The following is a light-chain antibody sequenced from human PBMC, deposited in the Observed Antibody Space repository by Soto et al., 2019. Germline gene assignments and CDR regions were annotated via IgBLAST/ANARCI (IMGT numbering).Light chain of an antibody. Sequence: VLTQPPSASGTPGPRVTISCSGSSSNIGSNYVYWYQQLPGTAPKLLIYRNNQRPSGVPDRFSGSKSGTSASLAISGLRSEDEADYYCAAWDDSLSGSYVFGPGTKVTVL. J-gene: IGLJ1*01. CDR2: RNN. CDR3: AAWDDSLSGSYV. V-gene: IGLV1-47*01. CDR1: SSNIGSNY.